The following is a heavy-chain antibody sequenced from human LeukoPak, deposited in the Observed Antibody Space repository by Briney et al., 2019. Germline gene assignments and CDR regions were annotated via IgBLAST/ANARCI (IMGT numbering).Heavy chain of an antibody. CDR1: GFPFSTYW. V-gene: IGHV3-7*01. CDR3: ATDPPG. J-gene: IGHJ3*01. Sequence: GGSLRLSCAASGFPFSTYWMSWVRQAPGKGLEWVANINQDGSEKYYVDSVKGRFTISRDNAKNSLYLQMNSLRAEDTAVYYCATDPPGWGQGTMVTVSS. CDR2: INQDGSEK.